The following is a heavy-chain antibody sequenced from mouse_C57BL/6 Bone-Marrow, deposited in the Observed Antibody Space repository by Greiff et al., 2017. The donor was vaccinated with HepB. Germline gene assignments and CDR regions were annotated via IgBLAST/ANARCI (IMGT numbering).Heavy chain of an antibody. V-gene: IGHV1-15*01. Sequence: VQLQQSGAELVRPGASVTLSCKASGYTFTDYEMHWVKQTPVHGLEWIGAIDPETGGTAYNQKFKGKAILTADKSSSTAYMELRSLTSEDSAVYDCTRFTTVVATDMDYWGQGTSVTVSS. CDR2: IDPETGGT. CDR1: GYTFTDYE. J-gene: IGHJ4*01. CDR3: TRFTTVVATDMDY. D-gene: IGHD1-1*01.